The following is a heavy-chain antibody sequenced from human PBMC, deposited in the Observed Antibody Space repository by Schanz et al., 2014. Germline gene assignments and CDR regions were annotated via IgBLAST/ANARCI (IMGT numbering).Heavy chain of an antibody. CDR3: ARNRGSGGQNWYFDL. J-gene: IGHJ2*01. CDR2: INTGSNYI. Sequence: QAHLLESGGGLVEPGGSLRLSCAASGFSFSDYYMSWIRQAPGKGLEWISFINTGSNYINYADSVKGRFTISRDNTKNSLFLQLNSLRADDTAVYYCARNRGSGGQNWYFDLWGRGTLVTVSS. CDR1: GFSFSDYY. V-gene: IGHV3-11*03. D-gene: IGHD1-26*01.